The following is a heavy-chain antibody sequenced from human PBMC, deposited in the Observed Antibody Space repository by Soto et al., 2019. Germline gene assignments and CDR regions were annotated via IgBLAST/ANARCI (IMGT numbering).Heavy chain of an antibody. D-gene: IGHD6-13*01. Sequence: PSETLSLTCTVSGGSISSGGYYWSWIRQHPGKGLEWIGYIYYSGSTYYNPSLKSRVTISVDTSKNQFSLKLSSVTAADTAVYYCARGYSSSWSTDWYYFDYWGQGTLVTVSS. CDR2: IYYSGST. CDR3: ARGYSSSWSTDWYYFDY. CDR1: GGSISSGGYY. V-gene: IGHV4-31*03. J-gene: IGHJ4*02.